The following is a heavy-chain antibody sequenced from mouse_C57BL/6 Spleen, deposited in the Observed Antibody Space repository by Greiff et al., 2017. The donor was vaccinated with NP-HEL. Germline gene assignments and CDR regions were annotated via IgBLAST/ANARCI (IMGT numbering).Heavy chain of an antibody. V-gene: IGHV10-1*01. CDR2: IRSKSNNYAT. CDR3: VGGFGSSYGYFDV. Sequence: EVKLVESGGGLVQPKGSLKLSCAASGFSFNTYAMNWVRQAPGKGLEWVARIRSKSNNYATYYADSVKDRFTISRDDSESMLYLQMNNLKTEDTAMYYCVGGFGSSYGYFDVWGTGTTVTVSS. J-gene: IGHJ1*03. D-gene: IGHD1-1*01. CDR1: GFSFNTYA.